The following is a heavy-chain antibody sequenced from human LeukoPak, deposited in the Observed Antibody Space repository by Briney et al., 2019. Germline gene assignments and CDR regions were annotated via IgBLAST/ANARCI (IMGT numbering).Heavy chain of an antibody. Sequence: SETLSLTCTVSGGSISSYYWSWLRQPPGKGLEWIGYIYYSGSTNYNPSLKSRVTISVDTSKNQFSLKLSSVTAADTAVYYCARSHGGNSGRSEYYYYYYCMDVWGKGTTVTVSS. D-gene: IGHD4-23*01. J-gene: IGHJ6*03. CDR3: ARSHGGNSGRSEYYYYYYCMDV. CDR1: GGSISSYY. V-gene: IGHV4-59*01. CDR2: IYYSGST.